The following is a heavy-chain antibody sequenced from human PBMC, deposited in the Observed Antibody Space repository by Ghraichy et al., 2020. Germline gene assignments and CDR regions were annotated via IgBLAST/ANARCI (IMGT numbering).Heavy chain of an antibody. CDR2: INRDGSEK. J-gene: IGHJ4*02. CDR1: GFSFSAHW. D-gene: IGHD4-11*01. CDR3: ARDVDSNLDY. V-gene: IGHV3-7*01. Sequence: ETLSLTCAASGFSFSAHWMTWVRQAPGKGLEWVASINRDGSEKYDVDSVRGRFTISRDNAKNSLFLQMSSLRAEDTAVYYCARDVDSNLDYWGQGTLVTVSS.